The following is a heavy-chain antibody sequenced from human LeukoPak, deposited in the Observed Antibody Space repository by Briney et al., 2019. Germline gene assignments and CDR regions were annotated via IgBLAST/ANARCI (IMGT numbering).Heavy chain of an antibody. CDR1: CFSFSTSGAG. D-gene: IGHD3-16*02. V-gene: IGHV2-5*02. CDR2: IYWDGDK. CDR3: AQARGVRRKITFGGVIVLGFDY. Sequence: ESGPTLVKPPQTLSLTCTFSCFSFSTSGAGVGRIRQPQGKTLVGTIIIYWDGDKRYTPSLKSRLTITKDTSKNQVVLTMTNMDPVDTATYYCAQARGVRRKITFGGVIVLGFDYWGQGTLVTVSS. J-gene: IGHJ4*02.